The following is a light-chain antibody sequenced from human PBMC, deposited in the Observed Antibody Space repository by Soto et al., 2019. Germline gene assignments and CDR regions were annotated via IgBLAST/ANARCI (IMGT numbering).Light chain of an antibody. J-gene: IGLJ3*02. CDR3: GTWDSSLSGV. Sequence: QSVLTQPPSVSAAPGQKVTISCSGTSSNIGNNYVSWYQQFPGTAPKLLIYENNRRPSGTPDRFSGSKSGTSATLGITGLQTGDEADYYCGTWDSSLSGVFGGGTKVTVL. V-gene: IGLV1-51*02. CDR1: SSNIGNNY. CDR2: ENN.